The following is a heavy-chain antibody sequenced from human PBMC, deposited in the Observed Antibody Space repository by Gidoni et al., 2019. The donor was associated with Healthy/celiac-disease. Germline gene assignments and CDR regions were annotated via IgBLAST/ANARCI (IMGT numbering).Heavy chain of an antibody. CDR2: INHSGST. V-gene: IGHV4-34*01. Sequence: QVQLQQWGAGLLKPSETLSLTCAVYGGSFSGYYWSWIRQPPGKGLEWIGEINHSGSTNYNPSLKRRVTISVDTSKNQFSLKLSSVTAADTAVYYCARGKGYCSSTSCYGYYYYYYMDVWGKGTTVTVSS. CDR1: GGSFSGYY. CDR3: ARGKGYCSSTSCYGYYYYYYMDV. J-gene: IGHJ6*03. D-gene: IGHD2-2*01.